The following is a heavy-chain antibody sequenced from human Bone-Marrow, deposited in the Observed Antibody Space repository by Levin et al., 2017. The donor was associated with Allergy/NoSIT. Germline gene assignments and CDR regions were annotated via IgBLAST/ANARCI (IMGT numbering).Heavy chain of an antibody. J-gene: IGHJ6*03. CDR2: ISYDGSNK. D-gene: IGHD2-2*01. CDR1: GFTFSSYA. CDR3: ARAKSCSSTSCSTNYYDYYMDV. V-gene: IGHV3-30-3*01. Sequence: GGSLRLSCAASGFTFSSYAMHWVRQAPGKGLEWVAVISYDGSNKYYADSVKGRFTISRDNSKNTLYLQMNSLRAEDTAVYYCARAKSCSSTSCSTNYYDYYMDVWGKGTTVTVSS.